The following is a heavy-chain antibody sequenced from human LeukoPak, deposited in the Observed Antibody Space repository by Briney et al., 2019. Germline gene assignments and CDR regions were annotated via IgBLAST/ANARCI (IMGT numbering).Heavy chain of an antibody. Sequence: VASVKVSCKASGYTFTGHYMHWVRQAPGQGLEWMGWINPNSGGTNYAQKFQGRVTMTRDTSISTAYMELSRLRSDDTAVYYCARGRSSIVVTTHYFDYWGQGTLVTVSS. CDR2: INPNSGGT. CDR1: GYTFTGHY. CDR3: ARGRSSIVVTTHYFDY. J-gene: IGHJ4*02. V-gene: IGHV1-2*02. D-gene: IGHD3-22*01.